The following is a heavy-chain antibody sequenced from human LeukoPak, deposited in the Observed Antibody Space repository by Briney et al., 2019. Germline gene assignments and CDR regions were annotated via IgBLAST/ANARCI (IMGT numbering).Heavy chain of an antibody. CDR1: GYPFTSYD. CDR2: MNPNNGDT. V-gene: IGHV1-8*01. Sequence: GASVKVSCKASGYPFTSYDLNWVRQASGQGLEWMGWMNPNNGDTGYAQKFQGRVTITTDESTSTAYMELSSLRSEDTAVYYCALQLWPFGGSHYYYYYMDVWGRGTTVTVSS. CDR3: ALQLWPFGGSHYYYYYMDV. J-gene: IGHJ6*03. D-gene: IGHD5-18*01.